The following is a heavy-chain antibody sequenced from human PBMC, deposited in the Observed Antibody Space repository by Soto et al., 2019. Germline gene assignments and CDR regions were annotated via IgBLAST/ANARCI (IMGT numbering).Heavy chain of an antibody. V-gene: IGHV3-66*01. J-gene: IGHJ4*02. CDR3: ARDRWFGVDDY. CDR2: IYSGGST. D-gene: IGHD3-10*01. Sequence: EVQLVESGGGLVQPGGSLRLSCAASGFTVSSNCMSWVRQAPGKGLEWVSVIYSGGSTYYADSVKGRFTISRDNSKNTLYLQMNSLRAEDTAVYYCARDRWFGVDDYWGQGTLVTVSS. CDR1: GFTVSSNC.